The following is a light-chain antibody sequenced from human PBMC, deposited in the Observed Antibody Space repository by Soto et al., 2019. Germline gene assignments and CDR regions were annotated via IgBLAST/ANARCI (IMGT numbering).Light chain of an antibody. CDR3: QQYGSSYT. Sequence: EIVLTQSPGTLSLSPGERATLSCRASQSVNNNYLAWYQQKPGQPPRLLISGASSRAIGIPDRFRGGGSGTDFTLTISRLEPEDFAVYYRQQYGSSYTFGPGTKVDIK. V-gene: IGKV3-20*01. CDR1: QSVNNNY. CDR2: GAS. J-gene: IGKJ3*01.